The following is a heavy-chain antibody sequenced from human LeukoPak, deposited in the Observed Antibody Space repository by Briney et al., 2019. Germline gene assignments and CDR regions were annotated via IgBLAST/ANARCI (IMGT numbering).Heavy chain of an antibody. CDR3: ASYCSSTSCDAIDAFDI. D-gene: IGHD2-2*01. CDR2: ISSSGSTI. J-gene: IGHJ3*02. CDR1: GGSFSGYY. Sequence: LSLTCAVYGGSFSGYYWSWIRQAPGKGLEWVSYISSSGSTIYYADSVKGRFTISRDNAKNSLYLQMNSLRAEDTAVYYCASYCSSTSCDAIDAFDIWGQGAMVTVSS. V-gene: IGHV3-11*04.